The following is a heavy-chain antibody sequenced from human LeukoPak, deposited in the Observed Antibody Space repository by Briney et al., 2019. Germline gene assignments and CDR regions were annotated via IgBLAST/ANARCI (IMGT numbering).Heavy chain of an antibody. Sequence: PSETLSLTCTVSGGSISSYYWSWIRQSPGKGLECIGYIHYTGSTNYNPSLKSRVTISVETSKNQFSLKLSSVTAADTAVYYCARVGYDILTGDSFDYWGQGTLVTVSS. J-gene: IGHJ4*02. D-gene: IGHD3-9*01. CDR3: ARVGYDILTGDSFDY. V-gene: IGHV4-59*12. CDR1: GGSISSYY. CDR2: IHYTGST.